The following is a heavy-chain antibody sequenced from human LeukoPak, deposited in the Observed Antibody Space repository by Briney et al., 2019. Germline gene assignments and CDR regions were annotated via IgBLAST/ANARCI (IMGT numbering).Heavy chain of an antibody. D-gene: IGHD2-15*01. V-gene: IGHV3-21*01. Sequence: GSLGLSFAASGINFGSLSMKLVRQGSRKGLELVSSLSSSSSYISYADSVKGRFTISRDNTKDSLYLQMNSLRAEDTAVYYCARDGGDIVVVVATTKPLDNWGQGTLVTVSS. CDR1: GINFGSLS. CDR2: LSSSSSYI. CDR3: ARDGGDIVVVVATTKPLDN. J-gene: IGHJ4*02.